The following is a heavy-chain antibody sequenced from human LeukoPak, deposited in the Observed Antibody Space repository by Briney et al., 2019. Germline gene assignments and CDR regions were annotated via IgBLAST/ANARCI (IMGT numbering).Heavy chain of an antibody. CDR2: IIPIFGAA. CDR3: ARGPGYYDSSGYSYYFDY. J-gene: IGHJ4*02. V-gene: IGHV1-69*13. Sequence: ASVKVSCKASGGTFSSYAISWVRQAPGQGLEWMGGIIPIFGAANYAQKFQGRVTITADESTSTAYMELSSLRSEDTAVYYCARGPGYYDSSGYSYYFDYWGQGTLVTVSS. D-gene: IGHD3-22*01. CDR1: GGTFSSYA.